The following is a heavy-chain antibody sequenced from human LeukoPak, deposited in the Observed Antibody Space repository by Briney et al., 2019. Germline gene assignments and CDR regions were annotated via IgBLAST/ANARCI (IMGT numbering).Heavy chain of an antibody. Sequence: ASVRVSCKASGYTFTSYYLYWVRQAPGQGLEWMGVINPSGGSTTSAQKFQGRVTMTRDTSTSTVYMELRSLRSEDTAVYYCARGPGPADDGGGYCFDYWGQGSLVTVSS. J-gene: IGHJ4*02. V-gene: IGHV1-46*01. D-gene: IGHD3-22*01. CDR3: ARGPGPADDGGGYCFDY. CDR2: INPSGGST. CDR1: GYTFTSYY.